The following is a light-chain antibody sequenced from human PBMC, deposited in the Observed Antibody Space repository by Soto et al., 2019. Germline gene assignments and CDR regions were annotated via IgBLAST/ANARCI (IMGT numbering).Light chain of an antibody. J-gene: IGLJ2*01. Sequence: QSVLTQPPSVSGAPGQRVTTSCTGSSSNIGAGYDVHWYQQLPRRAPKLLIYSDNNRPSGVPDRFSGSKSGTSASLAITGLQPEDEADYYCQSYDACLSVSKVFGGGTKVTVL. CDR1: SSNIGAGYD. V-gene: IGLV1-40*01. CDR3: QSYDACLSVSKV. CDR2: SDN.